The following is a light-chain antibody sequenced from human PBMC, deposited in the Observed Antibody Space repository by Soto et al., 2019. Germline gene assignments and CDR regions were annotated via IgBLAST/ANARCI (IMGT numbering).Light chain of an antibody. J-gene: IGKJ1*01. CDR1: QSVYTY. Sequence: EIVLTQSPATLSLSPGERATLSCRASQSVYTYLAWYQQKPGQAPRLLIYDASKRATGIPARFSGSGSGTDFTLTICSREPEDFSVYYCQQRTNWPPSWTFGQHTKVEI. CDR2: DAS. CDR3: QQRTNWPPSWT. V-gene: IGKV3-11*01.